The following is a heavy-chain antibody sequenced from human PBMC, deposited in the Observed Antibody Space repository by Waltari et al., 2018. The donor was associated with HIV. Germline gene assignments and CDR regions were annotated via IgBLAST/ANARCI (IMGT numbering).Heavy chain of an antibody. CDR1: GYTITGYF. V-gene: IGHV1-2*06. J-gene: IGHJ4*02. CDR3: ARDMGPFNN. CDR2: LNPSSGKT. D-gene: IGHD3-16*01. Sequence: QVQLVQSGAEVKKPGASVKVSCKASGYTITGYFLHWVRQAPGQGLEWMGRLNPSSGKTNYAQKFKGRVTMTSDTSINTAYMELSSLRSDDTAVYYCARDMGPFNNWGQGTLVTVSS.